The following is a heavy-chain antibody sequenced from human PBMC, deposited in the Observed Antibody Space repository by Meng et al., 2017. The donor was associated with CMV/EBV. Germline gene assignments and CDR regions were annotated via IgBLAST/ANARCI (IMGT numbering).Heavy chain of an antibody. J-gene: IGHJ3*02. V-gene: IGHV4-30-4*08. CDR3: ARGGGSSGYLDAFDI. CDR1: GGSISSYY. CDR2: IYYSGST. D-gene: IGHD3-22*01. Sequence: LRLSCTVSGGSISSYYWSWSRQPPGKGLEWIGYIYYSGSTYYNPSLKSRVTISVDTSKNQFSLKLSSVTAADTAVYYCARGGGSSGYLDAFDIWGQGTMVTVSS.